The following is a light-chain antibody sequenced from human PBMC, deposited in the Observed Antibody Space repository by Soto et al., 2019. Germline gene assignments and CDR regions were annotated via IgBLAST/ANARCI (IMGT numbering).Light chain of an antibody. J-gene: IGKJ4*01. Sequence: IVLMQSPGTLSLSPGERATLSCRTSQSVSSGYLAWYQQKPGQAPRLLIYGASSRATGIPDRFSGSGSGTDFTLTISRLEPADFAVYYCQQYGSSSLTFGGGTKVDIK. CDR2: GAS. CDR3: QQYGSSSLT. V-gene: IGKV3-20*01. CDR1: QSVSSGY.